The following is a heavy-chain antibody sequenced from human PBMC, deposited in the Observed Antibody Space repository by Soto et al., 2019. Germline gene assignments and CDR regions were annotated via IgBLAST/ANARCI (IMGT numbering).Heavy chain of an antibody. V-gene: IGHV1-3*01. CDR3: AKGPGGPDGPGDY. J-gene: IGHJ4*02. D-gene: IGHD2-15*01. CDR2: TNAGNGNT. CDR1: GYTFTSYA. Sequence: QVQLVQSGAEVKKPGASVKVSCKASGYTFTSYAMHWVPQAPGQRLEWMGWTNAGNGNTRYSQKFQGRVTITRDTSASTANMELSILRSEDTAVYYCAKGPGGPDGPGDYWGQGTLVTVSS.